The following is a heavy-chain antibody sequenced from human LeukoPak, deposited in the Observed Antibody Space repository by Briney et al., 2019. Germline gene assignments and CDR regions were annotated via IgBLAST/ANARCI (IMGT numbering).Heavy chain of an antibody. V-gene: IGHV5-51*01. CDR3: AILGIAAEDGYFDY. J-gene: IGHJ4*02. CDR1: GYSFTSYW. D-gene: IGHD6-13*01. Sequence: GESLNISCXGSGYSFTSYWIGWVRQMPGRGLQWVGIISPGDSETRDSPSFHGLVTISADNSISTSNLLWSRWNASPPAQYYCAILGIAAEDGYFDYWGQGTLVTVSS. CDR2: ISPGDSET.